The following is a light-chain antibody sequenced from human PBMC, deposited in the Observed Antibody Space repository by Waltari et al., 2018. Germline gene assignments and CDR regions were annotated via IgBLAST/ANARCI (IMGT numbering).Light chain of an antibody. V-gene: IGLV4-69*01. Sequence: QLVLTQSPSASASLGASVKLTCILSSGHSNNVIAWHQQQPEKGPRYLMKVDSDGSHSKGDEIPDRFSGSSSGAECYLTISSLQSEDEADYYCQTGGHGTWVFGGGTKLTVL. CDR2: VDSDGSH. CDR1: SGHSNNV. J-gene: IGLJ3*02. CDR3: QTGGHGTWV.